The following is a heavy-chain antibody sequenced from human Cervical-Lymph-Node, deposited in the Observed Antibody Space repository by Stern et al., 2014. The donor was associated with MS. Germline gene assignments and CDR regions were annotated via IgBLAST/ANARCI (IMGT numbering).Heavy chain of an antibody. CDR3: AKIRPYSSGPHYFDY. V-gene: IGHV1-46*01. J-gene: IGHJ4*02. CDR1: GYTFTDYY. Sequence: MQLVESGAEVKKPGASVKVSCKTSGYTFTDYYLHWVRQAPGQGLQWMGMINPNTGGSNHAQKFQGRVTLTRDTSTTTVYMELRGLTPEDTATYYCAKIRPYSSGPHYFDYWGQGTLVTVS. D-gene: IGHD6-19*01. CDR2: INPNTGGS.